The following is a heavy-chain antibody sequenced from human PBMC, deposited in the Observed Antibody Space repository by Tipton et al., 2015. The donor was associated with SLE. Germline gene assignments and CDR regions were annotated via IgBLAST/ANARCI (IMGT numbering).Heavy chain of an antibody. CDR2: IIPIFAPA. CDR3: ARDSGIGGNSDAMDV. V-gene: IGHV1-69*13. Sequence: QLVQSGPEVKKPGSSVKDSCKASGGTFSTYAVSWVRQAPGQGLEWMGRIIPIFAPANYAQKFQGRVTITADESTSTAYMELSSLRSEDTAVYYCARDSGIGGNSDAMDVWGQGTTVTVSS. D-gene: IGHD5-12*01. CDR1: GGTFSTYA. J-gene: IGHJ6*02.